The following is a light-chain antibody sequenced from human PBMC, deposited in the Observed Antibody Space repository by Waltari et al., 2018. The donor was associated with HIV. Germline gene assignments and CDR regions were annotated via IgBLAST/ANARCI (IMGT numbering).Light chain of an antibody. CDR2: YDS. J-gene: IGLJ3*02. CDR1: NIGTKS. Sequence: SYVLTQPPSVSVAPGKTARITCVGNNIGTKSVYWYQQKPGQAPVLVINYDSARPSGIPERVSGSNAGNTATRTISRVEAGDEADYYCQVWDTTSEHRVFGGGTRLTV. V-gene: IGLV3-21*04. CDR3: QVWDTTSEHRV.